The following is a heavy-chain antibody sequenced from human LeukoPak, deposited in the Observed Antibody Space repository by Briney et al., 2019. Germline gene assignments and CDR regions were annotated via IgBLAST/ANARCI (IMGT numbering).Heavy chain of an antibody. V-gene: IGHV3-64D*06. CDR3: YVSGWTEDIDN. J-gene: IGHJ4*02. Sequence: GGSLRLSCSASGISFSSHAMHWVRQAPGKGLEYVSAISDNGGMTFYADSVKGRFTISRDNSKNTLYLQMSSLRGEDTAVYYCYVSGWTEDIDNWGQGTLVTVSS. CDR2: ISDNGGMT. D-gene: IGHD6-19*01. CDR1: GISFSSHA.